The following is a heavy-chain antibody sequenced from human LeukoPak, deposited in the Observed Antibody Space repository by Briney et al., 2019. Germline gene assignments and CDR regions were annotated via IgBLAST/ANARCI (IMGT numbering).Heavy chain of an antibody. D-gene: IGHD3-22*01. CDR3: ARVTTMIVVVYYSEVGSYYFDY. Sequence: PSETLSLTCTVSGGSISSSSYYWGWIRQPPGKGLEWIGSIYYSGSTYYNPSLKSRVTISVDTSKNQFSLKLSSVTAADTAVYYCARVTTMIVVVYYSEVGSYYFDYWGQGTLVTVSS. V-gene: IGHV4-39*07. CDR2: IYYSGST. CDR1: GGSISSSSYY. J-gene: IGHJ4*02.